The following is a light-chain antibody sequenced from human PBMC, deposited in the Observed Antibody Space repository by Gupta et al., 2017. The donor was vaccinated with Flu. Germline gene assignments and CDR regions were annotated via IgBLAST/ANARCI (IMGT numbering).Light chain of an antibody. CDR1: QSVNSY. J-gene: IGKJ5*01. Sequence: EIVLTQSPATLSLSPGERATLSCRASQSVNSYLAWYQQKPGQAPRLLIYDASNRATGIPARFSGSGSGTDFTLTISSREPEDFAVYYCQQRSNWHPITFGQGTRLEIK. CDR2: DAS. CDR3: QQRSNWHPIT. V-gene: IGKV3-11*01.